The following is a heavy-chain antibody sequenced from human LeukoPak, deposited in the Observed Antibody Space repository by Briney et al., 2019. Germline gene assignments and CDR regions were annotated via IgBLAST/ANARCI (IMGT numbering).Heavy chain of an antibody. D-gene: IGHD6-19*01. CDR1: GFTFSSYS. V-gene: IGHV3-48*02. Sequence: GGSLRLSCAASGFTFSSYSMNWVRQAPGKGLEWVSYISSSSSTIYYADSVKGRFTISRDNAKNSLYLQMNSLRDEDTAVYYCARGFGYSSGLEPFDYWGQGTLVTVSS. J-gene: IGHJ4*02. CDR2: ISSSSSTI. CDR3: ARGFGYSSGLEPFDY.